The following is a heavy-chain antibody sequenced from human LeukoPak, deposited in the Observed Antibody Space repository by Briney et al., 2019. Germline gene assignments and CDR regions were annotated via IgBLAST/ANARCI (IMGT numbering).Heavy chain of an antibody. CDR2: FYSGGDT. Sequence: GGSLRLSCAASGFTVSSNYMSWVRQALGKGLEWVSVFYSGGDTYYADSVKGRFTISRDNSKNTLYLQMNSLRAEDTAVYYCTSVASGYFDYWGQGTLVTVSS. CDR1: GFTVSSNY. CDR3: TSVASGYFDY. D-gene: IGHD2-21*01. V-gene: IGHV3-66*01. J-gene: IGHJ4*02.